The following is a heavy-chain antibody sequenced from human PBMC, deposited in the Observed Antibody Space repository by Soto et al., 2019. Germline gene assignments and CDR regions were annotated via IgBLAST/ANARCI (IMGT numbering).Heavy chain of an antibody. CDR1: GGTFSSYA. J-gene: IGHJ4*02. V-gene: IGHV1-69*01. CDR2: IIPIFGTA. Sequence: QVQLVQSGAEVKKPGSSVKVSCKASGGTFSSYAISWVRQAPGQGLEWMGGIIPIFGTANYAQKFQGRVTITADEATSTPYMELSSLRSEDTAVYYCAREGLAYYYDSSGYWGSFDYWGQGTLVTVSS. D-gene: IGHD3-22*01. CDR3: AREGLAYYYDSSGYWGSFDY.